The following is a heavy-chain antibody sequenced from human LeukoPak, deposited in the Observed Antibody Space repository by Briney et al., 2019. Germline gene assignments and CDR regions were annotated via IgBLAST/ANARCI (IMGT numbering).Heavy chain of an antibody. CDR2: ISGSGGNT. D-gene: IGHD6-13*01. CDR1: GFTFSNYA. CDR3: AKRQVSAAAGALDY. V-gene: IGHV3-23*01. J-gene: IGHJ4*02. Sequence: RTGGSLRLSWTASGFTFSNYAMTWVRQAPGKGLEWVSAISGSGGNTYYADSVKGRFTISRDNSKNTLHLQINSLRAEDTAVYYCAKRQVSAAAGALDYWGQGTLLTVSS.